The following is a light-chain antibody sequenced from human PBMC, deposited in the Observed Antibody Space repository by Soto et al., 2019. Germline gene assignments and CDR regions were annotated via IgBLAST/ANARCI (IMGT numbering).Light chain of an antibody. CDR1: QSRVYSDGNTY. V-gene: IGKV2-30*01. Sequence: DVVRTQSPLSLPVTLGQPASISCRSSQSRVYSDGNTYLNWFQQRPGQSPRRXXXGASSRATGIPDRFSGSGSGTDFTLTISRLETEDFAVYYCQQFGASLTWTFGQGTKVDIK. CDR2: GAS. J-gene: IGKJ1*01. CDR3: QQFGASLTWT.